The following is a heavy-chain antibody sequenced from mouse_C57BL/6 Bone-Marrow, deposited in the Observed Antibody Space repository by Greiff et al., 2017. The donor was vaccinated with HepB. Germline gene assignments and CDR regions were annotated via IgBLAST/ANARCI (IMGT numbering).Heavy chain of an antibody. J-gene: IGHJ2*01. CDR1: GFTFSSYA. D-gene: IGHD1-1*01. Sequence: EVNLVESGGGLVKPGGSLKLSCAASGFTFSSYAMSWVRQTPEKRLEWVATISDGGSYTYYPDNVKGRFTISRDNAKNNLYLQMSHLKSEDTAMYYCAREGGSGDYWGQGTTLTVSS. V-gene: IGHV5-4*01. CDR3: AREGGSGDY. CDR2: ISDGGSYT.